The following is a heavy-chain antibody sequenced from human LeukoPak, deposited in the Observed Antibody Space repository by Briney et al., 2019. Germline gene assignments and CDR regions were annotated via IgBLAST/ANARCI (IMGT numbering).Heavy chain of an antibody. CDR1: GYTFTGYY. CDR2: INPNSGGT. J-gene: IGHJ5*02. CDR3: ARGRSSWYGTNNWFDP. D-gene: IGHD6-13*01. Sequence: GASVKVSCKASGYTFTGYYMHWVRQAPGQGLEWMGWINPNSGGTNYAQKFQGRVTMTRDTSISTAYMELSRLRSEDTAVYYCARGRSSWYGTNNWFDPWGQGTLVTVSS. V-gene: IGHV1-2*02.